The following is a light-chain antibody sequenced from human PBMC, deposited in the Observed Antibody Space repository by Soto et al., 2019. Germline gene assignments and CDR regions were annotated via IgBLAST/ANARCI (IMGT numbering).Light chain of an antibody. J-gene: IGKJ5*01. CDR1: QSISSH. Sequence: DIRMPQSPSSLSASVGDTVTITCRASQSISSHLNWYQQKPGKAPNLLMYTASNLQSGVPSRFRGSGSGTDFTFTISRLQPEDIATYYCQQYENLPTFGQGTRLEIK. CDR2: TAS. CDR3: QQYENLPT. V-gene: IGKV1-33*01.